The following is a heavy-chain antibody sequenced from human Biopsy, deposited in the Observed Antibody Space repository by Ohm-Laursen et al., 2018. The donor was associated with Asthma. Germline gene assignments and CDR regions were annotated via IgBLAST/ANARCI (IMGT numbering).Heavy chain of an antibody. Sequence: ASVKVSCKASGYTFIGSHIRWVRQAPGQGLEWLGRINPNSGGTNFAQKFQGRVTMTRDTSISTAYMELSRLRSDDTAVYYCARGQKSAGDRWFDPWGQGTLVTVSS. CDR1: GYTFIGSH. CDR3: ARGQKSAGDRWFDP. D-gene: IGHD6-13*01. J-gene: IGHJ5*02. V-gene: IGHV1-2*06. CDR2: INPNSGGT.